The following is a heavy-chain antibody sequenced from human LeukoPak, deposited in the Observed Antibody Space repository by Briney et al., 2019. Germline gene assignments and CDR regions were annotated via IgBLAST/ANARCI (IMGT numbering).Heavy chain of an antibody. CDR2: LNSNGGAT. J-gene: IGHJ4*02. CDR1: GFTFNIHA. Sequence: GGSLRLSCAASGFTFNIHAMHWVRQAPGKGLEYVSGLNSNGGATYYSDSVQARFVISRDNSKNTLYLQTDRLRTEDTAVYYCAGSPTTGWYYFEDWGQGTLVTL. V-gene: IGHV3-64*02. D-gene: IGHD6-19*01. CDR3: AGSPTTGWYYFED.